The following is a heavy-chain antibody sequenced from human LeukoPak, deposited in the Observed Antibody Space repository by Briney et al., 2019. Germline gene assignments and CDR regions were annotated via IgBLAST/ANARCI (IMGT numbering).Heavy chain of an antibody. J-gene: IGHJ5*02. CDR3: ARDLSYGNWFDP. CDR1: GYTFTGYY. CDR2: INPNSGGT. Sequence: GASVKVSCKASGYTFTGYYMHWVRQAPGQGLEWMGWINPNSGGTNNAQKFQGRVTMTRDTSISTAYMELSRLRSDDTAVYYCARDLSYGNWFDPWGEGTLVTVSS. D-gene: IGHD4-17*01. V-gene: IGHV1-2*02.